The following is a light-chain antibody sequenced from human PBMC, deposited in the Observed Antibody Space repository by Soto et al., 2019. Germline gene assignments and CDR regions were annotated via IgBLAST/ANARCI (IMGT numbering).Light chain of an antibody. CDR3: QQFT. CDR1: QSVSSSY. V-gene: IGKV3-20*01. CDR2: GAS. Sequence: EIVLTQSPGTLSLSPGERATLSCRASQSVSSSYLAWYQQTPGQPPMLLIYGASSPATGSPDRFSGSGSGTDFTLTISRLEPDYFAVYYCQQFTFGPGTKVDIK. J-gene: IGKJ3*01.